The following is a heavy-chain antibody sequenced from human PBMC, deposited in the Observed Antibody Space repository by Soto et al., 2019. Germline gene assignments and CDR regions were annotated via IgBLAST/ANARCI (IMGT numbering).Heavy chain of an antibody. J-gene: IGHJ4*02. CDR2: INHSGST. CDR1: GGSFSGYY. D-gene: IGHD2-2*01. Sequence: PSETLSLTCAVYGGSFSGYYWSWIRQPPGKGLEWIGEINHSGSTNYNPSLKSRVTISRDNAKNSLYLQMNSLRDEDTAVYYCARGTETSASCPDYWGQGTLVTVSS. V-gene: IGHV4-34*01. CDR3: ARGTETSASCPDY.